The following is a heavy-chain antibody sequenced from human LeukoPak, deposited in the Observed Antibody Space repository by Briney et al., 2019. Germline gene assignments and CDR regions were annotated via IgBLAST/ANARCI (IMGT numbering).Heavy chain of an antibody. Sequence: GGSLRLSCAASGFTFSSYAMHWVRQAPGKGLEWVAVISYDGSNKYYADSVEGRFTISRDNSKNTLYLQMNSLRAEDTAVYYCAKDRLRGSTTYTRFDYWGQGTLVTVSS. CDR3: AKDRLRGSTTYTRFDY. J-gene: IGHJ4*02. CDR2: ISYDGSNK. CDR1: GFTFSSYA. D-gene: IGHD2-2*01. V-gene: IGHV3-30-3*01.